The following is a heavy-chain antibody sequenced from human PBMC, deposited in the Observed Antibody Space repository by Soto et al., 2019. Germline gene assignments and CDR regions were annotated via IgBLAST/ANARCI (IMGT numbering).Heavy chain of an antibody. CDR2: IYSTGGT. D-gene: IGHD4-17*01. CDR3: AREAGDDYGDFYDY. CDR1: GGSIRSYY. J-gene: IGHJ4*02. Sequence: SETLSLTCSVSGGSIRSYYWSWFRQPAGKGLEWLGRIYSTGGTNYNPSLKNRVIMSVDRSKNQFSLKLNSVTAADTAVYYCAREAGDDYGDFYDYWGQGTLVTVSS. V-gene: IGHV4-4*07.